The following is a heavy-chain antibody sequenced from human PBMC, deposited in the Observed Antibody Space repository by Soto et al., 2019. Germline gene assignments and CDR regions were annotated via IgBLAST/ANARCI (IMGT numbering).Heavy chain of an antibody. Sequence: EVQLVESGGGLVKPGGSLRLSCAASGFTFSSYSMNWVRQAPGKGLEWVSSISSGSSSIYYADSVKGRFTISRDNAKNSLYLPMNSLRAEDTAEYYCARGYHDYADYIDDYWGQGTLVTVSS. CDR3: ARGYHDYADYIDDY. J-gene: IGHJ4*02. D-gene: IGHD4-17*01. V-gene: IGHV3-21*01. CDR1: GFTFSSYS. CDR2: ISSGSSSI.